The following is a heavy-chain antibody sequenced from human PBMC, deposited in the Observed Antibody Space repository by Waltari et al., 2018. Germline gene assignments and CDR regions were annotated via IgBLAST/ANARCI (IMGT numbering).Heavy chain of an antibody. J-gene: IGHJ3*02. CDR1: GFTFSSYE. Sequence: EVQLVESGGGLVQPGGSLRLSCAASGFTFSSYEMKWVRQAPGKGVEWDSYISSSGSTRYDADSVKGRFTISRDNAKNSLYLQMNSLRAEDTAVYYCARDQVLGYCSGGSCLDAFDIWGQGTMVTVSS. CDR3: ARDQVLGYCSGGSCLDAFDI. V-gene: IGHV3-48*03. D-gene: IGHD2-15*01. CDR2: ISSSGSTR.